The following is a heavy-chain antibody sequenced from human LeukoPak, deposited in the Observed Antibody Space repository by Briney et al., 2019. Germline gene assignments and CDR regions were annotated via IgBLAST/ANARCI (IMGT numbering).Heavy chain of an antibody. D-gene: IGHD1-26*01. Sequence: PGGSLRLSCAASGFTFSSYWMRWMRQAPGQGLEWVANIKYDGNEEYYVDSVRGRFTISRDNAKNSLYLQMNSLRAEDTAVYYCARDYVVGATPRLNWFDPWGQGTLVTVSS. CDR3: ARDYVVGATPRLNWFDP. J-gene: IGHJ5*02. CDR2: IKYDGNEE. CDR1: GFTFSSYW. V-gene: IGHV3-7*01.